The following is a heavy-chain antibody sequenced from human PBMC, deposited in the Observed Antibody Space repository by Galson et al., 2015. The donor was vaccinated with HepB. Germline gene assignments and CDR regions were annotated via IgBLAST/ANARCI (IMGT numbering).Heavy chain of an antibody. D-gene: IGHD3-9*01. J-gene: IGHJ4*02. CDR1: GFTFSSYS. CDR3: AREKIWSTIYPSSLDY. Sequence: SLRLSCAASGFTFSSYSMNWVRQAPGKGLEWVSSISSSSSYIYYADSVKGRFTISRDNAKNSLYLQMNSLGAEDTAVYYCAREKIWSTIYPSSLDYWGQGTLVTVSS. CDR2: ISSSSSYI. V-gene: IGHV3-21*01.